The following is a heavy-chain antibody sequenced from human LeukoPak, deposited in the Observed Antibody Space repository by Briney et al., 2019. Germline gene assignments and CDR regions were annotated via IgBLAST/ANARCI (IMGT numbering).Heavy chain of an antibody. J-gene: IGHJ5*02. CDR1: GFTVSSNY. CDR3: SAAAAVYWFDP. CDR2: IYSGGST. D-gene: IGHD6-13*01. Sequence: GGSQRLSCAASGFTVSSNYMSWVRQAPGKGLEWVSVIYSGGSTYYADSVKGRFTISRDNSKNTLYLQMNSLRAEDTAVYYCSAAAAVYWFDPWGQGTLVPVSS. V-gene: IGHV3-66*01.